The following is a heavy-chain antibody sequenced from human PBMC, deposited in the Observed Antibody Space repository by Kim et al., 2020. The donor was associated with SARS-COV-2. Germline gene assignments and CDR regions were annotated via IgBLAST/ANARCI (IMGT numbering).Heavy chain of an antibody. D-gene: IGHD1-26*01. J-gene: IGHJ5*02. CDR1: GFTFSSYA. CDR2: ISGSGGST. Sequence: GGSLRLSCAASGFTFSSYAMSWVRQAPGKGLEWVSAISGSGGSTYYADSVKGRFTISRDNSKNTLYLQMNSLRAEDTAVYYCAKVMGGGSYFRDGFDPWGQGTLVTVSS. V-gene: IGHV3-23*01. CDR3: AKVMGGGSYFRDGFDP.